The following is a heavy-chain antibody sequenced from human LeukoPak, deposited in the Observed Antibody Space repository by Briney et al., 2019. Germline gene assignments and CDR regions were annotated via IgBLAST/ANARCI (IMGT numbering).Heavy chain of an antibody. CDR2: ISGRGGNT. CDR1: GFTFSSYA. J-gene: IGHJ4*02. V-gene: IGHV3-23*01. Sequence: PGGSLRLSCAASGFTFSSYAMSWVRQAPGKGLEWVSAISGRGGNTYYADSVKGRFTLSRDNSKNTLYLQMNSLRAEDTGVYLCASLIGEGMDPHGWGQGTLVTVSS. D-gene: IGHD3-9*01. CDR3: ASLIGEGMDPHG.